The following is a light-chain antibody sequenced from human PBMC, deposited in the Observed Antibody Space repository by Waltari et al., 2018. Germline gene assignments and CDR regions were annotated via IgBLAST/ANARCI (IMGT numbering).Light chain of an antibody. Sequence: DIVMTQSPDSLALSLGERATINCKSSQRVLYSSNNNNYLAWYQQEPGKPPTLLIYWASTRESGVPDRVSGSGSGTDFTLTVSSLQAEDVAVYYCQQYYSSPWTFGQGTKVEIK. J-gene: IGKJ1*01. CDR2: WAS. CDR3: QQYYSSPWT. V-gene: IGKV4-1*01. CDR1: QRVLYSSNNNNY.